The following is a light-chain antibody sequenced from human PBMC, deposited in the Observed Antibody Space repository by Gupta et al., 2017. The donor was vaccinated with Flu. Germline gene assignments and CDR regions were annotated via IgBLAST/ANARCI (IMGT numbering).Light chain of an antibody. CDR3: QQFGSSSYS. V-gene: IGKV3-20*01. J-gene: IGKJ2*03. CDR1: QSVSSSY. Sequence: EIVLTQSPVTLSLSPGERATLSCRSSQSVSSSYLAWYQQKPGQTPRLLIYGASSRATGIPDRFSGSGSGTDFTLNISRLEPEDFAVYYCQQFGSSSYSFGQGTKLEIK. CDR2: GAS.